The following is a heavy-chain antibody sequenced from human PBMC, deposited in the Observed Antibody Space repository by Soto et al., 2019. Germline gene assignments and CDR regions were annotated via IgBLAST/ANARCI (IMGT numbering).Heavy chain of an antibody. J-gene: IGHJ4*02. CDR3: ARHFVSLGRGYYQSLDY. V-gene: IGHV4-39*01. D-gene: IGHD3-22*01. CDR1: GGSISSSSYY. Sequence: SETLSLTCTVSGGSISSSSYYWGWLRQPPGKGLEWIGSIYYSGSTYYNPSLKSRVTISVDTSKNQFSLKLSSVTAADTAVYYCARHFVSLGRGYYQSLDYRGQGTLVTGSS. CDR2: IYYSGST.